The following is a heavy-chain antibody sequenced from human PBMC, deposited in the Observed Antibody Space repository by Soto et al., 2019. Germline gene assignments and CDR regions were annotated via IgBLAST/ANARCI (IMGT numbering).Heavy chain of an antibody. CDR3: ARGIAAAGENNWFDP. V-gene: IGHV4-34*01. CDR2: INHGGST. Sequence: SETLCLTCAVYGGSFSGYYWSWIRQPPGKGLEWIGEINHGGSTNYNPSLKSRVTISVDTSKNQFSLKLSSVTAADTAVYYCARGIAAAGENNWFDPWGQGTLVTVSS. J-gene: IGHJ5*02. D-gene: IGHD6-13*01. CDR1: GGSFSGYY.